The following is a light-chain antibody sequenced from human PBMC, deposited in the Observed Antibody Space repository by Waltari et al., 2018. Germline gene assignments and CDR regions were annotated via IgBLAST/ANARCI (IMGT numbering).Light chain of an antibody. CDR3: QQYDTYPWT. CDR1: KNIKIW. CDR2: KAS. J-gene: IGKJ1*01. Sequence: DIQMTQSPSTLSASVGDRVTITCRASKNIKIWLTWYQQKPGKAHNILLYKASSLQSGVPSRFGGSGTGTEFALTLTSLQPDDFATYYCQQYDTYPWTFGHGTKVEIK. V-gene: IGKV1-5*03.